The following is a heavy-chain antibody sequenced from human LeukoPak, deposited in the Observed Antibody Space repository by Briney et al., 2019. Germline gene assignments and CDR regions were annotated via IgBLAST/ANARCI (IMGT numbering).Heavy chain of an antibody. V-gene: IGHV3-7*03. J-gene: IGHJ4*02. CDR2: IKQDGSEK. CDR3: AKDWIPLRGPYYYDSSGYYLPDY. D-gene: IGHD3-22*01. Sequence: GGSLRLSCAASGFTFSSYWMSWVRQAPGKGLEWVANIKQDGSEKYYVDSVKGRFTISRDNAKNSLYLQMNSLRAEDTAVYYCAKDWIPLRGPYYYDSSGYYLPDYWGQGTLVTVSS. CDR1: GFTFSSYW.